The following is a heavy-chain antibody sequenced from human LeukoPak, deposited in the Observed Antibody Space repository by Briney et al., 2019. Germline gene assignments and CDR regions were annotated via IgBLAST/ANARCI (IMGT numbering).Heavy chain of an antibody. J-gene: IGHJ5*02. CDR3: ARVPAGGATA. CDR1: GFTFSSYW. D-gene: IGHD1-26*01. Sequence: PGGSLRLSCAASGFTFSSYWMDWVRQAPGKGLEWVSSISSSSSYIYYADSVKGRFTISRDNAKNSLYLQMNSLRAEDTAVYYCARVPAGGATAWGQGTLVTVSS. V-gene: IGHV3-21*01. CDR2: ISSSSSYI.